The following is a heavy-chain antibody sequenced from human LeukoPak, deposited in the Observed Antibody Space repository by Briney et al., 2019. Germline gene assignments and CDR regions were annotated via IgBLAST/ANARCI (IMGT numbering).Heavy chain of an antibody. CDR3: ARSPTGSGWYYFDY. J-gene: IGHJ4*02. D-gene: IGHD6-19*01. CDR2: ISNSGTTI. Sequence: GGSLTLSCAASGFTFSSYSMNWVRQAPGKGLEWVSYISNSGTTIYYADSVRGRFTISRDNAKNSLYLQMNSLRAEDTAVYYCARSPTGSGWYYFDYWGQGTLVTVSS. V-gene: IGHV3-48*04. CDR1: GFTFSSYS.